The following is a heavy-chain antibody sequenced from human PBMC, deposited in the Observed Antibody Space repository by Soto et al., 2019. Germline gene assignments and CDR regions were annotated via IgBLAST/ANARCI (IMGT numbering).Heavy chain of an antibody. J-gene: IGHJ5*02. CDR2: IYWNDDK. V-gene: IGHV2-5*01. CDR1: GFSLTTPGAG. D-gene: IGHD4-17*01. Sequence: QITLKESGPTLVKPTQTLTLTCTFSGFSLTTPGAGVGWIRQPPGQALEWLALIYWNDDKRYSPSLKSRLTITKDTSKNQVVLIMTNMDPVDTATYYCAHRGYGDYPRDNWFDPCGQGVPVIVSS. CDR3: AHRGYGDYPRDNWFDP.